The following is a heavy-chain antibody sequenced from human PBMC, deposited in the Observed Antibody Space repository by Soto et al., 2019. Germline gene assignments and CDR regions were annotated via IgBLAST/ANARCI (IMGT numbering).Heavy chain of an antibody. CDR3: ARRVDALDV. V-gene: IGHV5-51*01. CDR2: IYPGNSDT. CDR1: GYSFTSYW. Sequence: GESLKISCQGSGYSFTSYWIGWVRQMPGKGLEWMGIIYPGNSDTRYSPSFQGQVTISADKSVRTAYLQWSSLKASDTAIYYCARRVDALDVWGQGTMVTVSS. J-gene: IGHJ3*01.